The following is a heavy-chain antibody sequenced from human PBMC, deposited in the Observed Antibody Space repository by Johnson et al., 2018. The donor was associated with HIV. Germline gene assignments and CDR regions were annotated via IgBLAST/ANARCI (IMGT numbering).Heavy chain of an antibody. CDR3: AINSGYDSHGALDI. D-gene: IGHD5-12*01. Sequence: QMLLVESGGGVVQPGRSLRLSCAASGLTFSSYGMHWVRQAPGKGLEWVAVISYDGSKKYYAGSVKGRFTISRDNSKTTLYLQMNSLRAEDTAVYYCAINSGYDSHGALDIWGQGTMVTVSS. J-gene: IGHJ3*02. CDR2: ISYDGSKK. CDR1: GLTFSSYG. V-gene: IGHV3-30*03.